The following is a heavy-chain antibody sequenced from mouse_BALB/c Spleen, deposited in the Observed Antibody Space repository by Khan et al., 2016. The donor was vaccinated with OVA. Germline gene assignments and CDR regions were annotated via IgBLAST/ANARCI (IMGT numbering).Heavy chain of an antibody. J-gene: IGHJ2*01. V-gene: IGHV3-6*02. CDR1: GYSITSGYY. CDR3: ARDYYGRGYFDY. CDR2: ISYDGSN. D-gene: IGHD1-1*01. Sequence: EVQLQESGPGLVKPSQSLSLTYSVTGYSITSGYYWNWIRQFPGKKLEWMGYISYDGSNNYNPSLKNRISITRDTSKNPFFLKLNSVTTEETATYYCARDYYGRGYFDYWGQGTTLTVSS.